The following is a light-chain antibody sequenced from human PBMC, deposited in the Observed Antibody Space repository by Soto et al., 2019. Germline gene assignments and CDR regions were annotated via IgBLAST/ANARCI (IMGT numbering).Light chain of an antibody. CDR1: QSVTSSY. CDR3: QQYGSSTWT. J-gene: IGKJ1*01. CDR2: VAS. V-gene: IGKV3-20*01. Sequence: EIVLTQSPGTLSLSPGERASLSCRASQSVTSSYLAWYQQKPGQAPRLLIYVASNRATGIPDRFSGSGSGTDFTLIINRLEPEDFAVYYCQQYGSSTWTFGQGTKVEIK.